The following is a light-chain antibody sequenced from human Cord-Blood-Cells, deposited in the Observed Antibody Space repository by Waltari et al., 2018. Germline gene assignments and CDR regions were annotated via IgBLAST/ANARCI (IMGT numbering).Light chain of an antibody. CDR3: QQYDNLPLT. V-gene: IGKV1-33*01. J-gene: IGKJ4*01. CDR1: QDISHY. CDR2: DAS. Sequence: DIQMTQSPSSLSASVGERVTITCQASQDISHYLNWYQQKPGKAPKLLIYDASNLETGGPSRFSGSGSGTDFTFNISSLQPEDIATYYCQQYDNLPLTVGGGTKVEIK.